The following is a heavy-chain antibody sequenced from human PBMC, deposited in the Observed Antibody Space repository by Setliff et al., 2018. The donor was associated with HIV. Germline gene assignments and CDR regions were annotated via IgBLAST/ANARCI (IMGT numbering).Heavy chain of an antibody. V-gene: IGHV4-4*02. D-gene: IGHD3-10*01. CDR1: DDSITGNNW. CDR3: ARLHTDYGSWYFDA. J-gene: IGHJ5*02. CDR2: IDHSGST. Sequence: TLSLSCTVSDDSITGNNWWNWVRQPPGKGLVWIGEIDHSGSTNYSPSLKSRVTMSVDKSKKQFSLKLKSMAAADTAVYYCARLHTDYGSWYFDAWGPGTLVTVSS.